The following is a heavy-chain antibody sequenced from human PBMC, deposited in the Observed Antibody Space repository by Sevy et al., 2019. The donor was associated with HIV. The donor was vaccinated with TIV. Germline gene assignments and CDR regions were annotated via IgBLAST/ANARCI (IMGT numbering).Heavy chain of an antibody. D-gene: IGHD3-10*01. CDR3: ARESDYYGSGRTPRYFDY. CDR1: GGSISSYY. V-gene: IGHV4-4*07. J-gene: IGHJ4*02. Sequence: SETLSLTCTVSGGSISSYYWSWIRQPAGKGLEWIGRIYTSGSTNYNPSLKSRVTMSVDTSKNQCPLKLSSVTAADTAVYYCARESDYYGSGRTPRYFDYWGQGTLVTVSS. CDR2: IYTSGST.